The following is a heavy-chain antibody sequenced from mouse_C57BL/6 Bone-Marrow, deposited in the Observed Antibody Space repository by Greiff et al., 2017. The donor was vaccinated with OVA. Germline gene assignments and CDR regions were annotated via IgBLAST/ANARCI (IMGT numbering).Heavy chain of an antibody. V-gene: IGHV10-1*01. CDR1: GFSFNTYA. CDR2: IRSKSNNYAT. J-gene: IGHJ2*01. D-gene: IGHD1-1*01. CDR3: VVYYYGSRTYFDY. Sequence: EVQLVESGGGLVQPKGSLKLSCAASGFSFNTYAMNWVRQAPGKGLEWVARIRSKSNNYATYYADSVKDRFTISRDDSESMLYLQMNNLKTEDTAMYYCVVYYYGSRTYFDYWGQGTTLTVSS.